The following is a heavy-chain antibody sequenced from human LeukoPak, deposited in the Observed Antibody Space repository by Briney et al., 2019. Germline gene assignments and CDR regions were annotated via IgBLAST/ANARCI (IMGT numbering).Heavy chain of an antibody. D-gene: IGHD5-12*01. Sequence: GESLKISCKGSGYSFTKYWIAWVRQMPGKGLEWMGIIYPGDSDTRYSPSFQGQVSISADKSSSTAFLQWGSLKASDTAMYYCARQRRSSAYDSDGFNIWGQGTKVTVSS. J-gene: IGHJ3*02. CDR3: ARQRRSSAYDSDGFNI. CDR1: GYSFTKYW. V-gene: IGHV5-51*01. CDR2: IYPGDSDT.